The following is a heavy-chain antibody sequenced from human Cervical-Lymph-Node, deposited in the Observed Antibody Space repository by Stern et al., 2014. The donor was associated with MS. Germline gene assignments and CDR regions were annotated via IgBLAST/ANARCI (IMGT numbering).Heavy chain of an antibody. CDR1: GGSLNDHY. Sequence: QVQLQESGPRLVRPSETLSLTCSVSGGSLNDHYWSWIRQSPETGLQWIGYIFDSGSTNYNPSLEGRVAMSIDKSKNQFSLMLPSVTAADTAVYFCARAEYGGFISFDYWGQGALVTVSS. CDR3: ARAEYGGFISFDY. V-gene: IGHV4-59*11. J-gene: IGHJ4*02. CDR2: IFDSGST. D-gene: IGHD5-12*01.